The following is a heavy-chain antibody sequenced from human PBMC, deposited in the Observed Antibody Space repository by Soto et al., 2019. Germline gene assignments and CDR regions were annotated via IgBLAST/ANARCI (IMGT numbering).Heavy chain of an antibody. CDR3: GRQPGHCGSTTCFGYYSVDV. V-gene: IGHV4-39*01. Sequence: QLQLQESGPRLVKPSETLSLTCSVSGGSISSSSYSWGWIRQPPGKGLEWIGTIYYSGSTHYNPSLEGRVAISADTPINQLSLRLSSVTAADTAVYYCGRQPGHCGSTTCFGYYSVDVWGQGTTVTVS. D-gene: IGHD2-2*01. CDR1: GGSISSSSYS. CDR2: IYYSGST. J-gene: IGHJ6*02.